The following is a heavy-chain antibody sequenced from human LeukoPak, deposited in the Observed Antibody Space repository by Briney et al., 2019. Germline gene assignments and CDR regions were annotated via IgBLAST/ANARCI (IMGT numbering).Heavy chain of an antibody. CDR3: ARGYCSSTSCYFKKNNWFDP. Sequence: SETLSLTCAVYGGSFSGYYWGWIRQPPGKGLEWIGEINHSGSTNYNPSLKSRVTISVDTSKNQFSLKLSSVTAADTAVYYCARGYCSSTSCYFKKNNWFDPWGQGTLVTVSS. J-gene: IGHJ5*02. V-gene: IGHV4-34*01. CDR1: GGSFSGYY. CDR2: INHSGST. D-gene: IGHD2-2*01.